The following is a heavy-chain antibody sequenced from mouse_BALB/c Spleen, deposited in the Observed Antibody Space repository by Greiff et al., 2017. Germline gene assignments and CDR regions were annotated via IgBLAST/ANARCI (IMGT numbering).Heavy chain of an antibody. Sequence: DVHLVESGGGLVQPGGSLKLSCAASGFTFSSYGMSWVRQTPDKRLELVATINSNGGSTYYPDSVKGRFTISRDNAKNTLYLQMSSLKSEDTAMYYCARGERYGNWYFDVWGAGTTVTVSS. CDR3: ARGERYGNWYFDV. V-gene: IGHV5-6-3*01. J-gene: IGHJ1*01. CDR1: GFTFSSYG. D-gene: IGHD2-1*01. CDR2: INSNGGST.